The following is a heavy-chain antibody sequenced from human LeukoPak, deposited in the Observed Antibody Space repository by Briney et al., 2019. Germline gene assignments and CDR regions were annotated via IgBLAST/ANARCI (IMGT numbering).Heavy chain of an antibody. CDR1: GYSFISHW. Sequence: GESLKISCKGSGYSFISHWIGWVRQVPGKGLEWMGIIFPGDSDTRYSPSFQGQVTISADKSTSTAYLQWSSLKASDTAIYYCARTSSSSWLHYFDSWGQGTLVTVSS. V-gene: IGHV5-51*01. CDR3: ARTSSSSWLHYFDS. CDR2: IFPGDSDT. D-gene: IGHD6-13*01. J-gene: IGHJ4*02.